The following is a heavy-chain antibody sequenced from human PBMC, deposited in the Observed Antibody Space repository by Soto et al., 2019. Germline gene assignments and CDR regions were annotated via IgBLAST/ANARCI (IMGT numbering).Heavy chain of an antibody. V-gene: IGHV3-33*01. J-gene: IGHJ1*01. CDR2: IWYDGSNK. Sequence: QVQLVESGGGVVQPGRSLRLSCAASGFTFSSYGMHWVRQAPGKGLEWVAVIWYDGSNKYYADSVKGRFTISRDNSKNTLYLQMNSLRAEDTAVYYCVSPPSRKYYDSSGYPEYFQHWGQGTLVTVSS. CDR3: VSPPSRKYYDSSGYPEYFQH. D-gene: IGHD3-22*01. CDR1: GFTFSSYG.